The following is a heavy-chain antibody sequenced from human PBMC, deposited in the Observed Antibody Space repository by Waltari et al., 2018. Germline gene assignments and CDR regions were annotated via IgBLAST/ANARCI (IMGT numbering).Heavy chain of an antibody. CDR2: IDSDGSST. V-gene: IGHV3-74*01. CDR3: ARGGYSGYDWRAGGDY. Sequence: EVQLMESGGGLVQPGGSLRLSCAASGFSLSNYWRHWFRQGPGKGLVWVSRIDSDGSSTSYADSVKGRFTISRDNAKNTLYLQMNSLRAEDTAVYYCARGGYSGYDWRAGGDYWGQGTLVTVSS. J-gene: IGHJ4*02. D-gene: IGHD5-12*01. CDR1: GFSLSNYW.